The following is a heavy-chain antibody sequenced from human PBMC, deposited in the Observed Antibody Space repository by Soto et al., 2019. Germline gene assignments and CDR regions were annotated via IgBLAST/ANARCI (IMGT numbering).Heavy chain of an antibody. D-gene: IGHD2-2*01. CDR2: ITSGSSII. V-gene: IGHV3-48*01. J-gene: IGHJ6*03. CDR1: GFTFSGYS. CDR3: ARVRGASFSYYYMDV. Sequence: GSLRLSCAAAGFTFSGYSINWVRQTPGKGLEWISYITSGSSIIYSADSVKGRFTISRDNAKNSLYLQLNSLRAEDTAVYYCARVRGASFSYYYMDVWGKGTTVTVSS.